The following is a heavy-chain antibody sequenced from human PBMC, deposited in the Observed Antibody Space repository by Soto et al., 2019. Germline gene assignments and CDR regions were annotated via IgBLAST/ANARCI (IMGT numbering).Heavy chain of an antibody. J-gene: IGHJ6*02. CDR2: IDPNSGGT. D-gene: IGHD2-15*01. Sequence: ASVKVSCKASGYTFTGYYMHWVRQAPGQGLEWMGWIDPNSGGTNYAQKFQGRVTMTRDTSISTAYMELSRLRSDDTAVYYCARVGSSPNYHGMDVWGQGTTVTVSS. CDR1: GYTFTGYY. CDR3: ARVGSSPNYHGMDV. V-gene: IGHV1-2*02.